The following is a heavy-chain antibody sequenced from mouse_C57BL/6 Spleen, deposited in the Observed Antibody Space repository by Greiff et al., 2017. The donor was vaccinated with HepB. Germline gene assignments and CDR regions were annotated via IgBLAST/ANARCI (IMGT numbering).Heavy chain of an antibody. J-gene: IGHJ3*01. CDR3: ALGGSSRFAY. CDR2: IDPSDSYT. V-gene: IGHV1-69*01. D-gene: IGHD1-1*01. Sequence: VQLQQPGAELVMPGASVKLSCKASGYTFTSYWMHWVKQRPGQGLEWIGEIDPSDSYTNYNQKFKGKSTLTVDKSSSTAYMQLSSLTSEDSAVYFCALGGSSRFAYWGQGTLVTVSA. CDR1: GYTFTSYW.